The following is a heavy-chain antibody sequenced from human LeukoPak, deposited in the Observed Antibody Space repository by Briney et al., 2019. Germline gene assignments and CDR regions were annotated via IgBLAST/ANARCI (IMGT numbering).Heavy chain of an antibody. CDR1: GYTFSGYY. D-gene: IGHD6-19*01. V-gene: IGHV1-2*06. J-gene: IGHJ4*02. CDR2: INPNSGGA. CDR3: ARDPRAVAGTSTYFDY. Sequence: ASVKVSCKASGYTFSGYYLHWVRQAPGQGPEWVGRINPNSGGADYAQKFQRRVTLTRDTSISTTYMELNSLISDDTAVYYCARDPRAVAGTSTYFDYWGQGTLVTVSS.